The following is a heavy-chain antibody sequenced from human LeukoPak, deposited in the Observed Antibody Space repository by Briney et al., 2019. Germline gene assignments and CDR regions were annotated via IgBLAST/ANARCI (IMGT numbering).Heavy chain of an antibody. CDR3: VRGIDTTGYFNY. CDR1: GYTFSTYP. V-gene: IGHV7-4-1*02. Sequence: ASVRVSCKASGYTFSTYPINWVRQAPGQGLEWMGWINTNTGSPTYAQGLTGRFVFPLDTSVSTAFLQISSLKAEDTALYYCVRGIDTTGYFNYWGQGTLVTVSS. D-gene: IGHD3-22*01. CDR2: INTNTGSP. J-gene: IGHJ4*02.